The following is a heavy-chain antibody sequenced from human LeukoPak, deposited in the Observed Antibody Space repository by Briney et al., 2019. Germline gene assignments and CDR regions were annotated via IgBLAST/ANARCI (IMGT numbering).Heavy chain of an antibody. D-gene: IGHD1-7*01. J-gene: IGHJ6*03. CDR3: ARAKLELRSGGYYYYMDV. CDR2: ISSSSSYI. Sequence: GGSLRLSCAASGFTFSSYSMNWVRQAPGKGLEWVSSISSSSSYIYYADSVKGRFTISRDNAKNSLYLQMNSLRAEDTAVYYCARAKLELRSGGYYYYMDVWGKGTTVTVSS. V-gene: IGHV3-21*01. CDR1: GFTFSSYS.